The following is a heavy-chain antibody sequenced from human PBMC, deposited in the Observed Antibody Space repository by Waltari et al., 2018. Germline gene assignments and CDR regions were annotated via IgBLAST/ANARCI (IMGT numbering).Heavy chain of an antibody. Sequence: QVQLQQWGAGLLKPSETLSLTCAVYGGSFSGYYWRWIRQPPGKGLEWIGEINHSGSTNYNPALKSRVTISVDTSKNQFSLKLSSVTAADTAVYYCAMNGGYGDYVTHYFDYWGQGTLVTVSS. D-gene: IGHD4-17*01. V-gene: IGHV4-34*01. CDR1: GGSFSGYY. CDR3: AMNGGYGDYVTHYFDY. CDR2: INHSGST. J-gene: IGHJ4*02.